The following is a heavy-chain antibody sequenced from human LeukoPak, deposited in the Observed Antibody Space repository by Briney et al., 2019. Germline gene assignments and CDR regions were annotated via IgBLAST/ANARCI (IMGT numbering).Heavy chain of an antibody. J-gene: IGHJ4*02. CDR1: GFSFSSYS. D-gene: IGHD2/OR15-2a*01. V-gene: IGHV3-48*01. CDR3: ARDYVYAFDY. CDR2: ISGDGNAK. Sequence: GGSLRLSCAASGFSFSSYSINWVRQAPGKGLEWVSYISGDGNAKHYTDSVKGRFTISRDNAKNALYLQMYSLRAEDTAVYFCARDYVYAFDYWGQGTLVTVSS.